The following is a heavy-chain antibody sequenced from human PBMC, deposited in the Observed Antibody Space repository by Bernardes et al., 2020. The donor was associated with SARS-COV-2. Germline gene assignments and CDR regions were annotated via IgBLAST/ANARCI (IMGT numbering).Heavy chain of an antibody. J-gene: IGHJ4*02. V-gene: IGHV3-23*01. CDR1: GFTVSTNP. Sequence: GGSLRLSCAASGFTVSTNPMSWVRQAPGKGLEWVSAIGGTGGGTYYADSVKGRFSISRDNSKNTLYLQMNSLRAEDTAVYYCAKRAGTAWYFEKWGQGTLVTVSS. CDR2: IGGTGGGT. CDR3: AKRAGTAWYFEK. D-gene: IGHD1-7*01.